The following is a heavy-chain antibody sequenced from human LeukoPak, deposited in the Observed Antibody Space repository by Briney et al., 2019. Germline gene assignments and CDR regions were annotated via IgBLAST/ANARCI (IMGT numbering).Heavy chain of an antibody. D-gene: IGHD3-10*01. J-gene: IGHJ5*02. V-gene: IGHV1-69*04. CDR1: VGTFSSYA. CDR2: IIPILGIA. Sequence: SVKVSCKAPVGTFSSYAISWVRQAPGPGLEWMGGIIPILGIANYAQKFQGRVTITADKSTSTAYMELSSLRSEDTAVYYCARDQITMARLPPNWFDPWGQGTLVTVSS. CDR3: ARDQITMARLPPNWFDP.